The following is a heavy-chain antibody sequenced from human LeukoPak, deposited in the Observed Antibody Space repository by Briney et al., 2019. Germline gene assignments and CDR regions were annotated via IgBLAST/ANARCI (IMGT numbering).Heavy chain of an antibody. V-gene: IGHV1-3*01. CDR2: INAGNGNT. D-gene: IGHD3-16*01. Sequence: ASVKVSCKASGYTFTSYAMNWVRQAPGQRLEWMGWINAGNGNTKYSQKFQGRVTITRDTSASTAYMELSSLRSEDTAVYYCARGPLWGSRTLHFDYWGQGTLVTVSS. CDR1: GYTFTSYA. CDR3: ARGPLWGSRTLHFDY. J-gene: IGHJ4*02.